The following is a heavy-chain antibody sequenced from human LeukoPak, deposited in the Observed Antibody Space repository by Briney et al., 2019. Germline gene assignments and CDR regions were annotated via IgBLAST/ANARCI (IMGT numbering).Heavy chain of an antibody. CDR3: ANTGYNYEFDY. Sequence: PGGSLRLSCAASGFTFSTHWMHWVRQAPGKGLVWISRINRDGSGITYADSVKGRFTISRDNAKSILYLQMNSLRAEDTAVYYCANTGYNYEFDYWGQGTLVTVSS. J-gene: IGHJ4*02. CDR2: INRDGSGI. D-gene: IGHD5-18*01. CDR1: GFTFSTHW. V-gene: IGHV3-74*01.